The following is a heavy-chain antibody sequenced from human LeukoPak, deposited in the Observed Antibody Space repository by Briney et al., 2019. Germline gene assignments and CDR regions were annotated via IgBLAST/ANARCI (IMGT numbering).Heavy chain of an antibody. Sequence: SETLSLTCTVSGGSISSSSYYWGWIRQPPGKGLEWIGSIYYSGSTYYNPSLKSRVTISVDTSKNQFSLKLSSVTAADTAVYYCASPLGYCSGGSCSAGFAFDIWGQGTMVTVSS. CDR1: GGSISSSSYY. D-gene: IGHD2-15*01. J-gene: IGHJ3*02. V-gene: IGHV4-39*07. CDR3: ASPLGYCSGGSCSAGFAFDI. CDR2: IYYSGST.